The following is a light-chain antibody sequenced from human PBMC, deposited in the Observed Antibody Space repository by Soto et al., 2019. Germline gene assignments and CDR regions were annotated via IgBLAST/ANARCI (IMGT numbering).Light chain of an antibody. J-gene: IGKJ4*01. CDR3: QQYGSSPLT. CDR1: QSVSSSF. V-gene: IGKV3-20*01. Sequence: EIVLTQSPYTLSLSPGERTTLSCRASQSVSSSFLAWYQQKPGQAPRLLIYGASSRATGIPDRFSGSGSGTDFTLTISRLEPEDVAVYYCQQYGSSPLTFGGGTKVEIK. CDR2: GAS.